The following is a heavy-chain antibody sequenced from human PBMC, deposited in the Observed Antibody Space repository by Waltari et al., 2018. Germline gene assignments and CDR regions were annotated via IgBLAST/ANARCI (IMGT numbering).Heavy chain of an antibody. CDR1: GGTITGHH. J-gene: IGHJ3*01. CDR2: MYYTGRV. CDR3: VRDRGGLTHFDWFLSV. D-gene: IGHD3-9*01. V-gene: IGHV4-59*11. Sequence: HVHLQESGPGLVKPSETLSLTCTVSGGTITGHHWGWVRQPPGMGLEWIGYMYYTGRVNFTPSFRSRITMSVDTSKNLFFLNLSSVTAADTAMYYCVRDRGGLTHFDWFLSVWGQGKMVLVSS.